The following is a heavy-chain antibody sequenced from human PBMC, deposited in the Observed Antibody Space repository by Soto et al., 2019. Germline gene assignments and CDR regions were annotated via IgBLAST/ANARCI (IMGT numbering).Heavy chain of an antibody. CDR3: ARVDFCFNGFCYRSCYHYGMTV. CDR1: GYTFTSYA. J-gene: IGHJ6*02. D-gene: IGHD3-3*01. Sequence: GASVKVSCKASGYTFTSYAMHWVRQAPGQRLEWMGWINAGNGNTKYSQKFQGRVTITRDTSASTAYMELSSLRSEDTAVYYCARVDFCFNGFCYRSCYHYGMTVGAHGPTATVS. CDR2: INAGNGNT. V-gene: IGHV1-3*01.